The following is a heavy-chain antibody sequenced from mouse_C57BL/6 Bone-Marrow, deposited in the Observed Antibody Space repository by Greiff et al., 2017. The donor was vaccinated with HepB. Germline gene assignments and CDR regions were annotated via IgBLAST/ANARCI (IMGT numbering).Heavy chain of an antibody. CDR3: AGGSSPWFAY. D-gene: IGHD1-1*01. V-gene: IGHV5-17*01. Sequence: KLVESGGGLVKPGGSLKLSCAASGFTFSDYGMHWVRQAPEKGLEWVAYISSGSSTIYYADTVKGRFTISRDNAKNTLFLQMTSLRSEDTAMYYCAGGSSPWFAYWGQGTLVTVSA. J-gene: IGHJ3*01. CDR1: GFTFSDYG. CDR2: ISSGSSTI.